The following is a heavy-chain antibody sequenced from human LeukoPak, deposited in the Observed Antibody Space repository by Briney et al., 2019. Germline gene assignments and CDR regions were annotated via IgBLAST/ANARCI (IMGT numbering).Heavy chain of an antibody. CDR1: GGSISSYY. V-gene: IGHV4-59*07. CDR3: ARGGLWRNFDY. D-gene: IGHD3-16*01. CDR2: IYYSGST. J-gene: IGHJ4*02. Sequence: PTDTLSLTCTVSGGSISSYYWSWLRPPPGKGLEWIGYIYYSGSTNYNPSLKSRVTISVDTSKNQFSLKLSSVTAADTAVYYCARGGLWRNFDYWGQGTLVTVSS.